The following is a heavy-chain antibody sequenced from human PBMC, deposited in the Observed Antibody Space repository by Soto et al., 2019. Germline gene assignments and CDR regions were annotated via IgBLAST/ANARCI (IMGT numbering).Heavy chain of an antibody. CDR3: ARDLGLLKSMFDY. CDR1: GFSFNSFN. J-gene: IGHJ4*02. CDR2: ISVSGDNI. Sequence: GSLRLSCLASGFSFNSFNMNWIRRAPGRGLEWVASISVSGDNIYYGDSMQGRFTISRDNSKRSVFLDLNSLRVEDTAVYYCARDLGLLKSMFDYWGQGTLVTVSS. D-gene: IGHD2-8*01. V-gene: IGHV3-21*01.